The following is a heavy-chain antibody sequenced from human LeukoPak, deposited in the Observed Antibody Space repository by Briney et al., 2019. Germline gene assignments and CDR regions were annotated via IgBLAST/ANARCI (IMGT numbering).Heavy chain of an antibody. CDR2: ISGDGGST. CDR1: GFTFDDYA. Sequence: GGSLRLXCAASGFTFDDYAMHWVRQAPGKGLEWVSLISGDGGSTYYADSVKGRFTISRDNSKNSLYLQMNSLRTEDTALYYCAKDYIFGTTSVDFDYWGQGTLVTVSS. V-gene: IGHV3-43*02. D-gene: IGHD1-1*01. CDR3: AKDYIFGTTSVDFDY. J-gene: IGHJ4*02.